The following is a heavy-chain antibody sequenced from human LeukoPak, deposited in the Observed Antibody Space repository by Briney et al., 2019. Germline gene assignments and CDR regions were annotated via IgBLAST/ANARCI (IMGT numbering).Heavy chain of an antibody. D-gene: IGHD4-23*01. V-gene: IGHV3-7*01. Sequence: PGGSLRLSCEASGFDFSNYYMSWVRQAPGKGLEWLANIKYDGSYTYYVDSPNGRFTISRDNAKNSLYLQMSSLRADDTAVYYCTRDEGATVATYRFDFWGQGTLVTVSS. CDR2: IKYDGSYT. J-gene: IGHJ4*02. CDR1: GFDFSNYY. CDR3: TRDEGATVATYRFDF.